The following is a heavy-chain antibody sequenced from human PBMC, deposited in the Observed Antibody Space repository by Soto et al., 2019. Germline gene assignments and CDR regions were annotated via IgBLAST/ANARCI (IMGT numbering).Heavy chain of an antibody. CDR3: ARERLITGTTFGLWGY. CDR1: GYTFTSYA. Sequence: QVQLVQSGAEVKKPGASVKVSCKASGYTFTSYAMHWVRQAPGQRLEWMGWINAGNGNTKYSQRFQGRVTITRDTSASTAYMELSSLRSEDTAVYYCARERLITGTTFGLWGYWGQGTLVTVSS. CDR2: INAGNGNT. D-gene: IGHD1-7*01. J-gene: IGHJ4*02. V-gene: IGHV1-3*01.